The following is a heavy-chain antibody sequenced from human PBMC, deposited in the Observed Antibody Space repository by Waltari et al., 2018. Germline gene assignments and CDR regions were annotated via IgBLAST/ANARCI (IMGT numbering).Heavy chain of an antibody. CDR3: ARGRVDYGYYYYYGMDV. CDR2: IIPIFGTA. J-gene: IGHJ6*02. CDR1: GGTFSSYA. D-gene: IGHD3-10*01. Sequence: QVQLVQSGAEVKKPGSSVKVSCKASGGTFSSYAISWVRQAPGQGLEWMGGIIPIFGTANYAQKFQGRVTITTDESTSTAYMELSSLRSEDTAVYYCARGRVDYGYYYYYGMDVWGQGTTVTVSS. V-gene: IGHV1-69*05.